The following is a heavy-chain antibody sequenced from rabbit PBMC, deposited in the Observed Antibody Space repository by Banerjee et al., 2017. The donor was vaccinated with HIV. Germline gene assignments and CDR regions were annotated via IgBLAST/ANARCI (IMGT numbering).Heavy chain of an antibody. J-gene: IGHJ4*01. CDR3: ARDLAGVTGWNFNL. CDR2: IGGGSSGIT. V-gene: IGHV1S45*01. D-gene: IGHD4-1*01. CDR1: GFSFSSSYY. Sequence: QEQLEESGGDLVQPEGSLTLTCTASGFSFSSSYYMCWVRQAPGKGLEWIGCIGGGSSGITYYASWAKGRFTISKTSSTTVTLQMTSLTAADTATYFCARDLAGVTGWNFNLWGPGTLVTVS.